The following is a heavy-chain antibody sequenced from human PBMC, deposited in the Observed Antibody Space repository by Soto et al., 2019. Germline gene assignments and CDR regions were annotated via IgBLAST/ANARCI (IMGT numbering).Heavy chain of an antibody. J-gene: IGHJ6*02. D-gene: IGHD3-9*01. Sequence: SGPTLVNPTQTLTLTCTFSGFSLSTSGVGVGWIRQPPGKALGWLALIYWNDDKRYSPSLESRLTITKDTSKNQVVLTMTNMDPVDTATYYCAHNQYDIYYYGMDVWGQGTTVTVSS. V-gene: IGHV2-5*01. CDR2: IYWNDDK. CDR1: GFSLSTSGVG. CDR3: AHNQYDIYYYGMDV.